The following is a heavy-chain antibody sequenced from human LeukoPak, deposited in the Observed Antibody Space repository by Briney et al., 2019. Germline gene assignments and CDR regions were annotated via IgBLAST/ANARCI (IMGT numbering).Heavy chain of an antibody. D-gene: IGHD5-12*01. CDR2: ISYNGTNE. V-gene: IGHV3-30-3*01. J-gene: IGHJ4*02. CDR3: SRTGDSSGYVFYFDY. Sequence: PGGSLRLSCAASGFTFSIYAIHWVRQAPGKGLEWVAGISYNGTNEYYPDSLKGRFTISRDNSKNTLYLQMNSLRAEDTAVYYCSRTGDSSGYVFYFDYWGQGTLVTVSS. CDR1: GFTFSIYA.